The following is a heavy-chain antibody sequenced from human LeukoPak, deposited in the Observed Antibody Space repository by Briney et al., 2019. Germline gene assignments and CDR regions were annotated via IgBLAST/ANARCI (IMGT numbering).Heavy chain of an antibody. CDR2: ISYDGSNK. CDR1: GFTFSSYG. CDR3: VKGVYSGSYHFDY. Sequence: GGSLRLSCAASGFTFSSYGMHWVRQAPGKGPEWVAVISYDGSNKYYADSVKGRFTISRDNSKNTLYLQMNSLRAEDTAVYYCVKGVYSGSYHFDYWGQGTLVTVSS. V-gene: IGHV3-30*18. J-gene: IGHJ4*02. D-gene: IGHD1-26*01.